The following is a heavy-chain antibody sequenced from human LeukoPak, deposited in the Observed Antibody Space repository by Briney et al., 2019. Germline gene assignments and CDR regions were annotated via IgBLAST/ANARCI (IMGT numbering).Heavy chain of an antibody. V-gene: IGHV3-20*01. CDR2: INWNGGST. Sequence: PGGSLRLSCAASGFTFDDYGMSWVRQAPGKGLEWVSGINWNGGSTGYADSVKGRFTISRDNAKNSLYLQMNSLRAEDTALYHCARGLSSSARGAFDIWGQGTMVTVSS. D-gene: IGHD6-6*01. CDR3: ARGLSSSARGAFDI. CDR1: GFTFDDYG. J-gene: IGHJ3*02.